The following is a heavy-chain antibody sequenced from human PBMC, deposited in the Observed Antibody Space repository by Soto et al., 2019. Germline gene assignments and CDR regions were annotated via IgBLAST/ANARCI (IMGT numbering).Heavy chain of an antibody. CDR2: ISAYNGNT. J-gene: IGHJ4*02. CDR1: GYTFTSYG. V-gene: IGHV1-18*04. Sequence: ASVKVSCKASGYTFTSYGISWVRQAPGQGIEWMGWISAYNGNTNYAQKLQGRVTMTTDTSTSTAYMELRSLRSDDTAVYYCARGVYDLTKGYFDYWGQGXLVTVYS. D-gene: IGHD2-8*01. CDR3: ARGVYDLTKGYFDY.